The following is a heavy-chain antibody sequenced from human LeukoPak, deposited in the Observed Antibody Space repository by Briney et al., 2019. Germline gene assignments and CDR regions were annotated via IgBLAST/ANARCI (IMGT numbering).Heavy chain of an antibody. J-gene: IGHJ4*02. V-gene: IGHV1-3*01. CDR2: INAGNGNT. CDR3: ARDVDTAYDY. D-gene: IGHD5-18*01. Sequence: ASVKVSCKASGYTFTSYAMHWVRQAPGQRLEWMGWINAGNGNTKYSQKLQGRVTMTTDTSTSTAYMELRSLRSDDTAVYYCARDVDTAYDYWGQGTLVTVSS. CDR1: GYTFTSYA.